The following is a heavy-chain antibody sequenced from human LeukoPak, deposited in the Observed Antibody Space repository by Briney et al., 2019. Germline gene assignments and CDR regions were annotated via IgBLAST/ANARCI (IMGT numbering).Heavy chain of an antibody. CDR1: GGSISSGDYY. CDR3: ARAGDYGDFDY. Sequence: SETLSLTCTVSGGSISSGDYYWSWIRQPPGKGLEWIGYIYYSGSTNYNPSLKSRVTISVDTSKNQFSLKLSSVTAADTAVYYCARAGDYGDFDYWGQGTLVTVSS. V-gene: IGHV4-61*08. CDR2: IYYSGST. J-gene: IGHJ4*02. D-gene: IGHD4-17*01.